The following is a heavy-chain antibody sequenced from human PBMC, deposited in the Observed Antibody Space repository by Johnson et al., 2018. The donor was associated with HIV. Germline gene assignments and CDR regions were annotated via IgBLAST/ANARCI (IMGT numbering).Heavy chain of an antibody. CDR2: ISYDGSNK. Sequence: QEQLVESGGGVVQPGRSLRLSCAASGFTFSSYAMHWVRQAPGKGLEWVAVISYDGSNKYYTDSVKGRFTISRDNSKNTLYLQMNSLRPEDTALYYCAKDSSYGTGWLSAFDIWGHGTMVTVSS. CDR1: GFTFSSYA. D-gene: IGHD6-19*01. V-gene: IGHV3-30*04. CDR3: AKDSSYGTGWLSAFDI. J-gene: IGHJ3*02.